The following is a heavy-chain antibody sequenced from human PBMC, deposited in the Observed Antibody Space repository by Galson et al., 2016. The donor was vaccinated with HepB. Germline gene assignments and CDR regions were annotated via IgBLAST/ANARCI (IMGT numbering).Heavy chain of an antibody. V-gene: IGHV1-3*04. J-gene: IGHJ4*02. D-gene: IGHD2-15*01. CDR2: INIDNRDT. CDR3: AREHSTSGDSCYSH. CDR1: GYIFISYA. Sequence: SVKVSCKASGYIFISYAVHWVRQAPGQRLEWMGWINIDNRDTKYSQKMQGRVTITGDPSASTVYLQLSSLTSEDTAIYYCAREHSTSGDSCYSHWDQGTRVTVSS.